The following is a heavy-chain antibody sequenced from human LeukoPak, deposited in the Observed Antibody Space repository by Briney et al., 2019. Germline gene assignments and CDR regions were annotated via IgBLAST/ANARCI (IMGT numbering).Heavy chain of an antibody. J-gene: IGHJ4*02. CDR2: ISAYNGNT. D-gene: IGHD6-6*01. CDR1: GYTFTGYY. Sequence: ASVKVSCKASGYTFTGYYMHWVRQAPGQGLEWMGWISAYNGNTNYAQKLQGRVTMTTDTSTSTAYMELRSLRSDDTAVYYCARGLEYSSSGYWGQGTLVTVSS. CDR3: ARGLEYSSSGY. V-gene: IGHV1-18*04.